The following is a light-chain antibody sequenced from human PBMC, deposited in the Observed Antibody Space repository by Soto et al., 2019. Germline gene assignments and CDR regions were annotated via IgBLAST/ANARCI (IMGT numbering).Light chain of an antibody. J-gene: IGKJ4*01. V-gene: IGKV3D-20*02. CDR1: RSVSSSY. CDR2: GAS. Sequence: EIVLTQSPGTLSLSPGERATLSCRASRSVSSSYLAWYQQKPGQAPRLLIYGASNRATGIPARFSGSGSGTDFTLTISSLEPEDFAVYYCQQRSNWPPALTFGGGTKV. CDR3: QQRSNWPPALT.